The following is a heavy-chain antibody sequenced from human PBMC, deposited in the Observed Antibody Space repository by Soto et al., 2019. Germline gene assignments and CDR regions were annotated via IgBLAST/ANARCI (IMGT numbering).Heavy chain of an antibody. CDR2: IIPIFGTA. D-gene: IGHD3-22*01. J-gene: IGHJ4*02. V-gene: IGHV1-69*13. CDR1: GGTFSSYA. CDR3: ARDNSQDDSSGYWSFDY. Sequence: VASVKVSCKASGGTFSSYAISWVRQAPGQGLEWMGGIIPIFGTANYAQKFRGRVTITADESTSTAYMELSSLRSEDTAVYYCARDNSQDDSSGYWSFDYWGQGTLVTSPQ.